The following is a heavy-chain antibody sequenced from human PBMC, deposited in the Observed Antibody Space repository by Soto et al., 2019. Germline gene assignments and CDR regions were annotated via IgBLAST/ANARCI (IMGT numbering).Heavy chain of an antibody. CDR2: IWYDGSNK. CDR1: GFTFSSYG. Sequence: QVQLVESGGGVVQPGRSLRLSCAASGFTFSSYGMHWVRQAPGKGLEWVAVIWYDGSNKYYADSVKGRFTISRDNSKNTLYLQMNSLRAEDTAVYYCAREVLYSGYDRKYYYYGMDVWGQGTTVTVSS. CDR3: AREVLYSGYDRKYYYYGMDV. D-gene: IGHD5-12*01. V-gene: IGHV3-33*01. J-gene: IGHJ6*02.